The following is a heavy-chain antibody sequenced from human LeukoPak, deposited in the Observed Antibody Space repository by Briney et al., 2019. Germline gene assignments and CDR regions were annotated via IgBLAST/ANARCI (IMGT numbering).Heavy chain of an antibody. CDR3: AKSGGRDGYKGLYFDY. V-gene: IGHV1-18*01. J-gene: IGHJ4*02. D-gene: IGHD5-24*01. Sequence: ASVKVSCKASGYTFTSYGISWVRQAPGQGLEWMGWISAYNGNTNYAQKLQGRVTMTTDTSTSTAYMGLRSLRSDDTAVYYCAKSGGRDGYKGLYFDYWGQGTLVTVSS. CDR2: ISAYNGNT. CDR1: GYTFTSYG.